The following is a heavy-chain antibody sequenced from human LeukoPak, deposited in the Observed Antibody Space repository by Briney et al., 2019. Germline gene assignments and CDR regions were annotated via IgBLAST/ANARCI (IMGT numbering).Heavy chain of an antibody. CDR2: INHSGST. CDR1: GGSFSGDY. V-gene: IGHV4-34*01. CDR3: AKHLRRRFFSKTLGFDP. Sequence: SETLSLTCAVYGGSFSGDYWSWIRQPPGKGLEWIGEINHSGSTNYNPSLKSRVTISLDTSKNQFTLKPSSVTAADTAVYYCAKHLRRRFFSKTLGFDPWGQGTLVTVSS. J-gene: IGHJ5*02. D-gene: IGHD3-3*01.